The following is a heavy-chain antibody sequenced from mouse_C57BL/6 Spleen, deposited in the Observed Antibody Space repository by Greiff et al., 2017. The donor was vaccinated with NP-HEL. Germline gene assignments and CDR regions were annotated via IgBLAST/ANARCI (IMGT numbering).Heavy chain of an antibody. V-gene: IGHV2-2*01. J-gene: IGHJ3*01. CDR3: ARNYYGNGAWFAY. CDR1: GFSLTSYG. CDR2: IWSGGST. D-gene: IGHD1-1*01. Sequence: VQLQESGPGLVQPSQRLSITCTVSGFSLTSYGVHWVRQSPGKGLEWLGVIWSGGSTDYNAAFISRLSISKDNSKSQVFFKMNSLQADDTAIYYCARNYYGNGAWFAYWGQGTLVTVSA.